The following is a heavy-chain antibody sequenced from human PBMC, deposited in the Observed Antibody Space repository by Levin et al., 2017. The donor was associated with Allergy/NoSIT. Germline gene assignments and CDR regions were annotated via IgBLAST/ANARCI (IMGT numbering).Heavy chain of an antibody. J-gene: IGHJ4*02. Sequence: SETLSLTCTVSGGSVSSGSYYWSWIRQPPGKGLEWIGYIYYSGSTNYNPSLKSRVTISVDTSKNQFSLKLSSVTAADTAVYYCARSEDYGSGSYDYWGQGTLVTVSS. D-gene: IGHD3-10*01. V-gene: IGHV4-61*01. CDR3: ARSEDYGSGSYDY. CDR2: IYYSGST. CDR1: GGSVSSGSYY.